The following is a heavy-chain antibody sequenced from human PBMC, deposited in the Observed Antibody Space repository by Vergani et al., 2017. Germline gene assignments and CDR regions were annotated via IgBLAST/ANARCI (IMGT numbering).Heavy chain of an antibody. Sequence: QVQLQESGPGLVKPSQTLSLTCTVSGGSISSGGYYWSWIRQPAGKGLEWIGRIYTSGSTNYNPSLKSRVTISVDTSKNQFSLKLSSVTAADTAVYYCARYSSSWYYFDYWGQGTLVTVSS. D-gene: IGHD6-13*01. CDR2: IYTSGST. V-gene: IGHV4-61*02. J-gene: IGHJ4*02. CDR1: GGSISSGGYY. CDR3: ARYSSSWYYFDY.